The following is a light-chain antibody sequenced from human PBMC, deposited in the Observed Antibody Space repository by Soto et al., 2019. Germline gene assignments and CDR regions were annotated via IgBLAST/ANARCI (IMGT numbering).Light chain of an antibody. CDR1: QSINSYY. CDR2: GAS. Sequence: EIVLTQSPGTLSLSPGERATLSCRASQSINSYYLGWYQQKPGQAPRLLIYGASSRAIGIPDRFSGSGSGTDFTLTISRLEPEDFAVYYCQRYGYSPPLTFGGGTKVEIK. CDR3: QRYGYSPPLT. J-gene: IGKJ4*01. V-gene: IGKV3-20*01.